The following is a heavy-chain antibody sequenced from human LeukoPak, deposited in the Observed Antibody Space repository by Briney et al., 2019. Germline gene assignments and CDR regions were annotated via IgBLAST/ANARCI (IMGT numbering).Heavy chain of an antibody. V-gene: IGHV1-2*06. CDR1: GYTFTGCY. D-gene: IGHD3-10*01. CDR3: VRLGPVISKYYFDY. CDR2: INPNSGGT. J-gene: IGHJ4*02. Sequence: ASVKLFYKATGYTFTGCYMLWVREAAGPGIEWMGRINPNSGGTNYAQKFQGRVTMTRDTSISTAYMELSRLRSDDTAVYYCVRLGPVISKYYFDYWGQGTLVTVSS.